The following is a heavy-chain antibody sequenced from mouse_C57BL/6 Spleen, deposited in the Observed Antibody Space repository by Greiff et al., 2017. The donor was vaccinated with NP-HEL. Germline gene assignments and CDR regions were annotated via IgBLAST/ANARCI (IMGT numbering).Heavy chain of an antibody. V-gene: IGHV1-26*01. D-gene: IGHD1-1*01. CDR3: AREFYYYGSSYRYFDY. CDR1: GYTFTDYY. J-gene: IGHJ2*01. CDR2: INPNNGGT. Sequence: EVQLQQSGPELVKPGASVKISCKASGYTFTDYYMNWVKQSHGKSLEWIGDINPNNGGTSYNQKFKGKATLTVDKSSSTAYMELRSLTSEDSAVYYCAREFYYYGSSYRYFDYWGQGTTLTVSS.